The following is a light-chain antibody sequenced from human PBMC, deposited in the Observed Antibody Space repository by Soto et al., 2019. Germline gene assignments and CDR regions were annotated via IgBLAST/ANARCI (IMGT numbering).Light chain of an antibody. CDR1: SSNIGAGYD. Sequence: QLVLTQPPSVSGAPGERVTMSCTGSSSNIGAGYDVHWYQQFPGTAPKLLIFDNNKRPSGVPDRFSGSKSGTSASLAVTGLQAEDEAHYFCQSYDSSLTTVVFGGGTKVTVL. CDR2: DNN. J-gene: IGLJ2*01. V-gene: IGLV1-40*01. CDR3: QSYDSSLTTVV.